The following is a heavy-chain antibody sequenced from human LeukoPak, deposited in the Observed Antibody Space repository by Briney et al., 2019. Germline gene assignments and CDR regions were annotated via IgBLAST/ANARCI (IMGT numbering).Heavy chain of an antibody. CDR2: ISASGGST. J-gene: IGHJ4*02. D-gene: IGHD1-26*01. CDR3: AKGAYSGSYLGPFDY. Sequence: GGSLRLSCAASGFTFSSYAMSWGRQAPGKGLEWVSAISASGGSTYFADSVKGRFTISRDNSKNTLYLQMNSLRAEDTAVYFCAKGAYSGSYLGPFDYWGQGTLVTVSS. CDR1: GFTFSSYA. V-gene: IGHV3-23*01.